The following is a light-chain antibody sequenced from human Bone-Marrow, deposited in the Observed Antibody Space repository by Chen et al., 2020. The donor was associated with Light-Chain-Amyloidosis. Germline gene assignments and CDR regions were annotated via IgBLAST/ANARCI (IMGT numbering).Light chain of an antibody. CDR2: KDS. J-gene: IGLJ3*02. CDR1: ALPKQY. Sequence: SYELTQPPSVSVSPGQTARITCSGDALPKQYAYWYQQKPGPAPVLVINKDSEGPSGIPERFSGSSSGTTVTLTISGVQAEDEADYYCQSADSSGTWVFGGGTKLTVL. CDR3: QSADSSGTWV. V-gene: IGLV3-25*03.